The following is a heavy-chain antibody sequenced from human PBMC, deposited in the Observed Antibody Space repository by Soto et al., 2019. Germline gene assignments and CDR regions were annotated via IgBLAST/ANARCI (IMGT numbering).Heavy chain of an antibody. V-gene: IGHV4-39*07. CDR2: IYYSGST. CDR1: GGSISSSIYY. Sequence: SETLSLTCTVSGGSISSSIYYWGWIRQPPGKGLEWIGSIYYSGSTYYNPSLKSRVTISVDTSKNQFSLKLSSVTAADTAVYYCARVGYSSGWTRYYFDYWGQGTLVTVSS. CDR3: ARVGYSSGWTRYYFDY. D-gene: IGHD6-19*01. J-gene: IGHJ4*02.